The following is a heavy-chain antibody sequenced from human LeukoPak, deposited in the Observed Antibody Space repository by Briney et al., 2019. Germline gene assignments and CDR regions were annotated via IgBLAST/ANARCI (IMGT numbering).Heavy chain of an antibody. CDR1: GGSISSYY. D-gene: IGHD3-3*01. V-gene: IGHV4-39*07. J-gene: IGHJ5*02. Sequence: SETLPLTCTVSGGSISSYYWGWIRQPPGKELEWIGSIYNTGSTYYNPSLKSRVTISVDSSNNQFSLNLSSVTAADTAVYYCARVLTLFGVVTGLDPWGQGTLVTVSS. CDR3: ARVLTLFGVVTGLDP. CDR2: IYNTGST.